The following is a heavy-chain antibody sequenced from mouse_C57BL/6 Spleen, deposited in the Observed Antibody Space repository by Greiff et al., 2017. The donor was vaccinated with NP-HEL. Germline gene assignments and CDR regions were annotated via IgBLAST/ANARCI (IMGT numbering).Heavy chain of an antibody. CDR1: GFTFSSYA. Sequence: EVQLVESGGGLVKPGGSLKLSCAASGFTFSSYAMSWVRQTPEKRLEWVATISDGGSYTYYPDNVKGRFTISRDNAKNNLYLQMSHLKSEDTAMYYCARDYYGSGGCAYWGQGTLVTVSA. CDR2: ISDGGSYT. CDR3: ARDYYGSGGCAY. V-gene: IGHV5-4*01. D-gene: IGHD1-1*01. J-gene: IGHJ3*01.